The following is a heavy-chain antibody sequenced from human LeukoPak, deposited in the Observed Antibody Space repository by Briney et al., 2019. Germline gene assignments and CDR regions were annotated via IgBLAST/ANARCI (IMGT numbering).Heavy chain of an antibody. CDR1: GGSISSSSHY. J-gene: IGHJ3*02. CDR2: IHNGGST. D-gene: IGHD3-10*01. V-gene: IGHV4-39*07. CDR3: ARDRPTMVRGVISDAFDI. Sequence: SETLSLTCTVSGGSISSSSHYWGWIRQPPGNGLEWIGNIHNGGSTYYNPSLESRVTMSVDTSKNQFSLKLSSVTAADTAVYYCARDRPTMVRGVISDAFDIWGQGTMVTVSS.